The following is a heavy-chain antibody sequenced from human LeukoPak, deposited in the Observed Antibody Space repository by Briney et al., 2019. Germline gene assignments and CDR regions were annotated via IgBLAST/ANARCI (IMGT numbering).Heavy chain of an antibody. V-gene: IGHV4-34*01. CDR3: ARGRNNWNYGGFDY. Sequence: GSLRLSCAASGFNFNVYSMTWVRQPPGKGLEWIGEINHSGSTNYNPSLKSRVTISVDTSKNQFSLKLSSVTAADTAVYYCARGRNNWNYGGFDYWGQGTLVTVSS. J-gene: IGHJ4*02. D-gene: IGHD1-7*01. CDR2: INHSGST. CDR1: GFNFNVYS.